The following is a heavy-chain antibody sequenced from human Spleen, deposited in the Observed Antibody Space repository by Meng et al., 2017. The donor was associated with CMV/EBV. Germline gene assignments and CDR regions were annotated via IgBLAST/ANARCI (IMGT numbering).Heavy chain of an antibody. CDR1: GGTFSSYA. J-gene: IGHJ4*02. D-gene: IGHD5-18*01. CDR2: IIPILGIA. CDR3: ARGVVSGYSYGQLDY. Sequence: SVKVSCKASGGTFSSYAISWVRQAPGQGLEWMGGIIPILGIANYAQKFQGRVTITTDESTSTAYMELSSLRSEDTAVYYCARGVVSGYSYGQLDYWGQGTLVTVSS. V-gene: IGHV1-69*10.